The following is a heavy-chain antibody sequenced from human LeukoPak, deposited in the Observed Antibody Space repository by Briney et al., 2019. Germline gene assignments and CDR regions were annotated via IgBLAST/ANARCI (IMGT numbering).Heavy chain of an antibody. D-gene: IGHD6-19*01. CDR1: GFTFSSYW. CDR3: ARRSGVAVAGAFDY. J-gene: IGHJ4*02. CDR2: ISGSGDTT. Sequence: GGSLRLSCAASGFTFSSYWMSWVRQAPGKGLEWVSGISGSGDTTYYADSVKGRFTISRDNSKNTLHLQMNSLRAEDTAVYFCARRSGVAVAGAFDYWGQGTLVTVSS. V-gene: IGHV3-23*01.